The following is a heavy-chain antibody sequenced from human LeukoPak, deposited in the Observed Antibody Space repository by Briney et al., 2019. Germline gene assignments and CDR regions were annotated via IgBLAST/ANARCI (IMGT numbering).Heavy chain of an antibody. D-gene: IGHD6-19*01. CDR3: ARGLSIAVAGRGSDNWFDP. CDR1: GYTFTSYA. J-gene: IGHJ5*02. CDR2: INAGNGNT. Sequence: ASVKVSCTASGYTFTSYAMHWVRQAPGQRLEWMGWINAGNGNTKYSQKFQGRVTITRDTSASTAYMELSSLRSEDTAVYYCARGLSIAVAGRGSDNWFDPWGQGTLVTVSS. V-gene: IGHV1-3*01.